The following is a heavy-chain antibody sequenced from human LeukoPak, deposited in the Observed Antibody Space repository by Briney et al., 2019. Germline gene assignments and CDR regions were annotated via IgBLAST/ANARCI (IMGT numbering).Heavy chain of an antibody. CDR3: AKDLIISDNIYLRVWDY. CDR1: GFTFSNHG. V-gene: IGHV3-23*01. Sequence: PGGSLRLSCAASGFTFSNHGMSWVRQAPGKGLEWVSVISGSGSDSDYADSMRGRFTISRDNSKNMLFLQMNSLRAEDTAGYDCAKDLIISDNIYLRVWDYWGQGTLVSVPS. CDR2: ISGSGSDS. D-gene: IGHD5/OR15-5a*01. J-gene: IGHJ4*02.